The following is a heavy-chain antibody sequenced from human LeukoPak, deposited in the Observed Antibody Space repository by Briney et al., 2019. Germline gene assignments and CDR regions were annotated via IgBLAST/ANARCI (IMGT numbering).Heavy chain of an antibody. Sequence: SVEVSWKAFGGHFSSFSISWVRQAPGQGVEWIGRIIPIFGTANYAQKFQGRVTITTDESTSTAYMELSSLRSEDTAVYYCAREVWSGYYDYFDYWGQGTLVTVSS. CDR1: GGHFSSFS. D-gene: IGHD3-3*01. J-gene: IGHJ4*02. V-gene: IGHV1-69*05. CDR3: AREVWSGYYDYFDY. CDR2: IIPIFGTA.